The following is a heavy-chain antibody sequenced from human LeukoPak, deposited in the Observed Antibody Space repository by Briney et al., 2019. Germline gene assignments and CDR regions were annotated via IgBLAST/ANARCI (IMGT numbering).Heavy chain of an antibody. CDR1: GFTFSSYS. J-gene: IGHJ4*02. V-gene: IGHV3-21*01. D-gene: IGHD6-13*01. CDR2: ISSSGTYV. Sequence: GGSLRLSSAASGFTFSSYSMNWVRQAPGKGLEWVSSISSSGTYVYYADSVKGRFTISRDNAKNSLYLQMNSLRAEDTAVYYCARSSQEQLDHLDYWGQGTLVTVSS. CDR3: ARSSQEQLDHLDY.